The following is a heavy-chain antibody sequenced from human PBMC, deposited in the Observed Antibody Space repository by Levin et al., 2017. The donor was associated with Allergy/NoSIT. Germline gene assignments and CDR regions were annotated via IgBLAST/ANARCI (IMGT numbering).Heavy chain of an antibody. Sequence: GGSLRLSCAASGFSVSDNFMSWVRHSPRKGLEWVSILYSGGMTFYADSMKGRFTISRDNSKNTLFLQMNSLRAEDTAIYYCARSPSYGDFMAYFDLWGRGTLVTVSS. D-gene: IGHD4-17*01. V-gene: IGHV3-53*01. CDR1: GFSVSDNF. CDR3: ARSPSYGDFMAYFDL. CDR2: LYSGGMT. J-gene: IGHJ2*01.